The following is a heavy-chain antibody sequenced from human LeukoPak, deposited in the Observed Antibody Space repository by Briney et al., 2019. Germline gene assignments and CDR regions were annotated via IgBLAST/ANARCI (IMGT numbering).Heavy chain of an antibody. J-gene: IGHJ3*02. Sequence: GGSLRLSCAASGFTFSSYAMHWVRQAPGKGLEWVAVISYDGSNKYYADSVKGRFTISRDNSKHTLYLQMNSLRAEDTAVYYCARERTYYYDSSGYASAFDIWGQGTMVTVSS. CDR1: GFTFSSYA. CDR3: ARERTYYYDSSGYASAFDI. V-gene: IGHV3-30*04. D-gene: IGHD3-22*01. CDR2: ISYDGSNK.